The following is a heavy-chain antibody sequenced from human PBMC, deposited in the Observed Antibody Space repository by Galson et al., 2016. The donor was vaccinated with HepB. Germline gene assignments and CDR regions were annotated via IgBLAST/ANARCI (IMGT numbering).Heavy chain of an antibody. CDR1: GYTFTSYY. Sequence: SVKVSCKASGYTFTSYYMHWVRQAPGQGLEWMGIINPSGGSTSYAQKFQGRVTMTRDTSTSTVYMELSSLRSEDTAVYYCARDRHYYGSGSYPSRYFDYWGQGTLGTVSS. CDR2: INPSGGST. J-gene: IGHJ4*02. D-gene: IGHD3-10*01. CDR3: ARDRHYYGSGSYPSRYFDY. V-gene: IGHV1-46*01.